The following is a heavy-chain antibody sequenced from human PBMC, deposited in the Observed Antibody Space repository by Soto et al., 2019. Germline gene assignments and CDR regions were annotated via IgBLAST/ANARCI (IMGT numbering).Heavy chain of an antibody. CDR3: ANILNWGLAEGYVDY. Sequence: EVQLLESGGGLVQPGGSLRLSCAASGFTFSSYAMSWVRQAPGKGLEWVSAISGSGGSTYYADSVKGRFTISRDNSKNTPYMQMNSLRAEDTAVYYCANILNWGLAEGYVDYWGQGTLVTVSS. D-gene: IGHD7-27*01. CDR1: GFTFSSYA. V-gene: IGHV3-23*01. J-gene: IGHJ4*02. CDR2: ISGSGGST.